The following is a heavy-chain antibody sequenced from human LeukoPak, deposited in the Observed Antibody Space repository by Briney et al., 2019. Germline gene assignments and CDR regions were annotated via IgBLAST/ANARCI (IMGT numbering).Heavy chain of an antibody. V-gene: IGHV4-34*01. D-gene: IGHD3-10*01. CDR3: ARSMVRGVIDY. J-gene: IGHJ4*02. CDR1: GGSFSGYY. Sequence: KPSETLSLTCAVYGGSFSGYYWSWIRQPPGKGLEWIGEINHSGSTNYNPSLKSRVTISVDTSKNQFSLKLSSVTAADTAVYYCARSMVRGVIDYWGQGTLVTVSS. CDR2: INHSGST.